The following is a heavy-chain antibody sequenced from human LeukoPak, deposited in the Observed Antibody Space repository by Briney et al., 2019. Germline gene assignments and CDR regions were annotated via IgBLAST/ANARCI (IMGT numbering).Heavy chain of an antibody. J-gene: IGHJ4*02. Sequence: GESLRLSCAASEFSFSIYWMHWVRQAPGEGLVWVSRINTDGSSTSYADSVKGRFTISRDNAKSTLYLQMNSLRADDTALYYCARDLTGNVCDYWGQGTLVTVSS. CDR3: ARDLTGNVCDY. V-gene: IGHV3-74*01. CDR2: INTDGSST. CDR1: EFSFSIYW. D-gene: IGHD3-16*01.